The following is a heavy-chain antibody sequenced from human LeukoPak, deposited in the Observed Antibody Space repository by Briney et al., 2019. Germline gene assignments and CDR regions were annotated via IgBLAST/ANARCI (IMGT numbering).Heavy chain of an antibody. CDR1: GGTFSSYA. CDR2: IIPIFGTA. Sequence: ASVKVSCKASGGTFSSYAICWVRQAPGQGLEWMGGIIPIFGTANYAQKFQGRVTITTDESTSTAYMELSSLRSEDTAVYYCARVGVVRGVSDAFDIWGQGTMVTVSS. D-gene: IGHD3-10*01. CDR3: ARVGVVRGVSDAFDI. V-gene: IGHV1-69*05. J-gene: IGHJ3*02.